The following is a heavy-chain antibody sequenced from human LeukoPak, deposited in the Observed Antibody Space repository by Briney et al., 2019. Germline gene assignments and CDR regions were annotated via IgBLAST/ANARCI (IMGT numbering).Heavy chain of an antibody. CDR3: ARDGHNGNDFDY. CDR2: INQDGSLE. CDR1: GFTFSNYY. V-gene: IGHV3-7*01. D-gene: IGHD1-1*01. J-gene: IGHJ4*02. Sequence: GGSLRLSCAASGFTFSNYYLTWVRQAPGKGLEWVAYINQDGSLEKYVDSVKGRFTISRDNAENSVYLQMNSLRAEDTAVYYCARDGHNGNDFDYWGQGTLVTVSS.